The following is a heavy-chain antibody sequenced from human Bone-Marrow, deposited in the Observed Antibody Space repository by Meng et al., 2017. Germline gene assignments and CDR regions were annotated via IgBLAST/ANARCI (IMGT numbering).Heavy chain of an antibody. CDR2: IYYSGST. CDR3: ARDFLGVAVAGYYYYYGMDV. V-gene: IGHV4-59*12. J-gene: IGHJ6*02. Sequence: GSLRLSCTVSGGSISSYYWSWIRQPPGKGLEWIGYIYYSGSTNYNPSLKSRVTISVDTSKNQFSLKLSSVTAADTAVYYCARDFLGVAVAGYYYYYGMDVWGQGTTVTVSS. D-gene: IGHD6-19*01. CDR1: GGSISSYY.